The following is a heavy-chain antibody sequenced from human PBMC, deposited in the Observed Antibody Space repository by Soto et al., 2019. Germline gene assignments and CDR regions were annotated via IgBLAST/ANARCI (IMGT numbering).Heavy chain of an antibody. J-gene: IGHJ4*02. CDR1: GYTLTELS. Sequence: ASVKVSCKASGYTLTELSMHWVRPAPGKGLEWMGGFDPEDGETIYAQKFQGRVTMTEDTSTDTAYMELSSLRSEDTAVYYCARSTMVRGVILFDYWGQGTLVTVSS. V-gene: IGHV1-24*01. D-gene: IGHD3-10*01. CDR2: FDPEDGET. CDR3: ARSTMVRGVILFDY.